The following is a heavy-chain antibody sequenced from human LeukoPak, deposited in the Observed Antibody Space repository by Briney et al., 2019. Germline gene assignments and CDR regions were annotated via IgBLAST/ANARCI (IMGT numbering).Heavy chain of an antibody. CDR3: ACSRDGYNYLFY. Sequence: SETLSLTCTVSGGSISSYYWGWIRQPPGKGLEWIGSIYYSGSTYYNPSLKSRVTISVDTSKNQFSLKLSSVTAADTAVYYCACSRDGYNYLFYWGQGTLVTVSS. V-gene: IGHV4-39*07. CDR1: GGSISSYY. CDR2: IYYSGST. D-gene: IGHD5-24*01. J-gene: IGHJ4*02.